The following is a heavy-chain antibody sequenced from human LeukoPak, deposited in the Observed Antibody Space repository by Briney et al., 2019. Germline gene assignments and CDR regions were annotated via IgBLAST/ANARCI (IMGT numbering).Heavy chain of an antibody. CDR2: IYYSGTN. J-gene: IGHJ3*02. Sequence: PSETLSLTCTVSGGSISSYYWSWIRQPPGKELVWFGYIYYSGTNNSNPSLKSRITISVDTSKNQFSLKLSSVTAADTAVYYCARQPKEIDAFDIWGQGTMVTVSS. V-gene: IGHV4-59*01. CDR1: GGSISSYY. CDR3: ARQPKEIDAFDI.